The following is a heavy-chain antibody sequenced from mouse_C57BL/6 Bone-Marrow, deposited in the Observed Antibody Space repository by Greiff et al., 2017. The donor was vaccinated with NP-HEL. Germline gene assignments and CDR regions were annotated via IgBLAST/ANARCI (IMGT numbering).Heavy chain of an antibody. CDR3: AREWATVVPMRY. D-gene: IGHD1-1*01. Sequence: EVQLQQSGPGLVKPSQSLSLTCSVTGYSITSGYYWNWIRQFPGNKLEWMGYISYDGSNNYNPSLKNRISITRDTSKNQFFLKLNSMTTEDTAKYYCAREWATVVPMRYWGQGTAVTVSS. V-gene: IGHV3-6*01. CDR2: ISYDGSN. CDR1: GYSITSGYY. J-gene: IGHJ4*01.